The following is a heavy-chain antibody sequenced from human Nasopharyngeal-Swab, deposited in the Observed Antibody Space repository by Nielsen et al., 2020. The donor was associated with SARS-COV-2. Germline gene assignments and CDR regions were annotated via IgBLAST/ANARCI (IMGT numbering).Heavy chain of an antibody. D-gene: IGHD6-19*01. V-gene: IGHV3-23*01. CDR2: ISGSGATT. J-gene: IGHJ4*02. Sequence: GESLKISCAASGFTFSSYAMSWVRRAPGKGLEWVSSISGSGATTYYADSVKGRVTISRDNSKNTLYLQVSSLRAEDTAMYYCAKGGGWLYYFDFWGQGTLVTVSS. CDR3: AKGGGWLYYFDF. CDR1: GFTFSSYA.